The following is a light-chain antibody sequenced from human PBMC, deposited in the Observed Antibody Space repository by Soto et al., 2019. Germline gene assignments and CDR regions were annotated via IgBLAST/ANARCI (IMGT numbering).Light chain of an antibody. J-gene: IGKJ2*02. V-gene: IGKV1-6*01. CDR2: AAS. Sequence: AIQVTQSPSSLSASVGDRGTITCRASQEYRSDLGWYQQKPVKAPKLLIYAASDSQTEIPSRFSGSASGADFTLTISSLEPEDFATYYCLQDHNYQWTFGQGTKLEIK. CDR3: LQDHNYQWT. CDR1: QEYRSD.